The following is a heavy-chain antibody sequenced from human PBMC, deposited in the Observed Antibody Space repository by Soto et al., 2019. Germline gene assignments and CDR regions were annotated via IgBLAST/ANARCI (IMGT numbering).Heavy chain of an antibody. J-gene: IGHJ3*02. D-gene: IGHD3-22*01. V-gene: IGHV1-69*06. CDR1: GGTFSSYA. CDR2: SIPIFGTA. CDR3: ARARNDYYDSSGYLDAFDI. Sequence: QVQLVQSGAEVKKPGSSVKVSCKASGGTFSSYAISWVRQAPGQGLEWMGGSIPIFGTANYAQKFQGRVTITADKSTSTAYMELSSLRSEDTAVYYCARARNDYYDSSGYLDAFDIWGQGTMVTVSS.